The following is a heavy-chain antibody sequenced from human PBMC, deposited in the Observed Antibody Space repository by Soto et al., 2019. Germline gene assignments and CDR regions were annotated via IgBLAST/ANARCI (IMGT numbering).Heavy chain of an antibody. CDR2: ISYDGSNK. CDR3: ARAAMVRGAEYYFDY. Sequence: QVQLVESGGGVVQPGRSLRLSCAASGFTFSSYAMHWVRQAPGKGLEWVAVISYDGSNKYYADSVKGRFTISRDNSKNTLYLRMNSLRAEDTAVYYCARAAMVRGAEYYFDYWGQGTLVTVSS. V-gene: IGHV3-30-3*01. CDR1: GFTFSSYA. J-gene: IGHJ4*02. D-gene: IGHD3-10*01.